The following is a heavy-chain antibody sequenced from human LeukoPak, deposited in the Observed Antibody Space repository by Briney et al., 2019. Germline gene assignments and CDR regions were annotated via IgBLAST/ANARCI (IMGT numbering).Heavy chain of an antibody. CDR1: GFTFGSYA. CDR2: ISGSGGST. J-gene: IGHJ6*03. V-gene: IGHV3-23*01. D-gene: IGHD6-19*01. CDR3: ARDDRTSGWYYYYYYMDV. Sequence: GGSLRLSCAASGFTFGSYAMSWVRQAPGKGLEWVSAISGSGGSTYYADSVKGRFTISRDNAKNSLYLQMNSLRAEDTAVYYCARDDRTSGWYYYYYYMDVWGKGTTVTVSS.